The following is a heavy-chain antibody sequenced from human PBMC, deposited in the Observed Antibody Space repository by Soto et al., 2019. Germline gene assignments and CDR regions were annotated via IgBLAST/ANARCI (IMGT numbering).Heavy chain of an antibody. CDR3: AMVDNYVAPTPQDV. V-gene: IGHV1-18*01. J-gene: IGHJ6*02. Sequence: QVQLVQSGDEVRKPGSSVQVSCKASGYIFVNYGIAWVRQAPGQGRGWMVWISPYSGNTHYASKVQGRLTMTTDTSTRTAYMDMGSLTSDDTAVYYCAMVDNYVAPTPQDVWGQGTTVTVSS. CDR2: ISPYSGNT. CDR1: GYIFVNYG. D-gene: IGHD3-16*01.